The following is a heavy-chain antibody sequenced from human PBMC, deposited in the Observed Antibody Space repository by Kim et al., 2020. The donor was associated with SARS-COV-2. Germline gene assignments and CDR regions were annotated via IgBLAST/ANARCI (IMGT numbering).Heavy chain of an antibody. CDR3: ARDLWDIVVVPAARVGMDV. J-gene: IGHJ6*02. CDR1: GGSISSGGYY. Sequence: SETLCLTCTVSGGSISSGGYYWSWIRQHPGKGLEWIGYIHDSGSTYYNLSLRSRVTISVDTSKNQFSLKLSSVTAADTAVYYCARDLWDIVVVPAARVGMDVWGQGTTVTVSS. CDR2: IHDSGST. V-gene: IGHV4-31*03. D-gene: IGHD2-2*01.